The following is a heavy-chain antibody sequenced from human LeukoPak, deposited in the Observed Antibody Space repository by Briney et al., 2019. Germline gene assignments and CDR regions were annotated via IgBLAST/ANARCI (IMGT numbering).Heavy chain of an antibody. CDR3: AKGTNPVGAFDI. CDR2: TSGSGGTT. V-gene: IGHV3-23*01. Sequence: SGGSLRLSCAASGFTFSSYDMSWVRQAPGRGLEGVSDTSGSGGTTYYADSVKGRFTISRDNSKNTLYLQMDSLRADDTAVYYCAKGTNPVGAFDIWGQGTMVTVSS. D-gene: IGHD4-23*01. CDR1: GFTFSSYD. J-gene: IGHJ3*02.